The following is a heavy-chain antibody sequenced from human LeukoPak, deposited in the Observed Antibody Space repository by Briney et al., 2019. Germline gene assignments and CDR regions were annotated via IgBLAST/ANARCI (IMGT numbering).Heavy chain of an antibody. V-gene: IGHV3-15*01. J-gene: IGHJ4*02. CDR1: GFTFSSYS. CDR3: TTYDYKIDY. D-gene: IGHD4-4*01. CDR2: IRSTSGGGTT. Sequence: PGGSLRLSCAASGFTFSSYSMSWVRQAPGKGLEWVGRIRSTSGGGTTEYAAPLKGRFTISRDDSKNTLYLQMNSLTTEDTAVYYCTTYDYKIDYWGQGTLVTVSS.